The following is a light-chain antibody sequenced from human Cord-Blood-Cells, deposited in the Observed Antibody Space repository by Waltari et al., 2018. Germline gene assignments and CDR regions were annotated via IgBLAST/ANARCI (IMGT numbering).Light chain of an antibody. CDR3: SSYTSSSTWV. J-gene: IGLJ3*02. V-gene: IGLV2-14*03. CDR2: DDS. CDR1: SSYVRGYNY. Sequence: QSALTQPASVSGSPGQSITISCTGTSSYVRGYNYVSWYQHHPGKAPKLIIYDDSKRPSGVSKRFSGSKSGNTASLTISGLQAEDEADYYCSSYTSSSTWVFGGGTKLTVL.